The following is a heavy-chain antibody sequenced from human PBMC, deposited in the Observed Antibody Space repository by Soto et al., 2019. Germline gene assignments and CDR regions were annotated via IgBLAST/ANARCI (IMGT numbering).Heavy chain of an antibody. CDR1: GDSMGSGDYY. D-gene: IGHD3-10*01. J-gene: IGHJ5*02. CDR2: IYYIGTT. Sequence: KTSETLSLTCTVSGDSMGSGDYYWTWIRQPPGKGLEWIGYIYYIGTTFYNPSLESRVNISIDTSKNHFSLRLTSVTAADTAVYYCSRGSTYYGFLTWGQGTLVTVSS. V-gene: IGHV4-30-4*01. CDR3: SRGSTYYGFLT.